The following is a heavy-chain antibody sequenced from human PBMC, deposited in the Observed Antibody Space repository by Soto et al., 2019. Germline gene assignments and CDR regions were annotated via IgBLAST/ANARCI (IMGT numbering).Heavy chain of an antibody. D-gene: IGHD3-22*01. V-gene: IGHV4-4*02. Sequence: SETLSLTCAVSGGSISSSNWWSWVRQPPGKGLEWIGEIYHSGSTNYNPSLKSRVTISVDKSKNQFSLKLSSVTAADTAVYYCAREVWRDSSGYRHDPFDIWGQGTMVTVSS. CDR2: IYHSGST. CDR3: AREVWRDSSGYRHDPFDI. CDR1: GGSISSSNW. J-gene: IGHJ3*02.